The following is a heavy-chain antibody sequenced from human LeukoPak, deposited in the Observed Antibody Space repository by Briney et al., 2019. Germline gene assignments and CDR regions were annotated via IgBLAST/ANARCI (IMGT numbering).Heavy chain of an antibody. CDR1: GGSISSSSYY. Sequence: SETLSLTCTVSGGSISSSSYYWGWIRQPPGKGLEWIGSIHYSGSTYYNPSLKSRVTISVDTSKNQFSLKLSSVTAADTAVYYCARLQNRRGYYFDYWGQGTLVTVSS. V-gene: IGHV4-39*01. D-gene: IGHD1-14*01. CDR3: ARLQNRRGYYFDY. J-gene: IGHJ4*02. CDR2: IHYSGST.